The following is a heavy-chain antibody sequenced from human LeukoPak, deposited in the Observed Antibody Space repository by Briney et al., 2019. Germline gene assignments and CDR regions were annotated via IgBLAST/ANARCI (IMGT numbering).Heavy chain of an antibody. J-gene: IGHJ3*02. CDR1: GYTLTELS. Sequence: ASVKVSCKVSGYTLTELSMHWVRQAPGKGLEWMGGFDPEDGETIYAQKFQGRVTMTTDTSTSTAYMELRSLRSDDTAVYYCARERSTVLCLDIWGQGTMVTVSS. CDR3: ARERSTVLCLDI. D-gene: IGHD2-2*01. V-gene: IGHV1-24*01. CDR2: FDPEDGET.